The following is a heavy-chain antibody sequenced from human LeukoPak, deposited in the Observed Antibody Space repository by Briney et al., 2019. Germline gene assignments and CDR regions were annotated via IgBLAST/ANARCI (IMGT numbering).Heavy chain of an antibody. J-gene: IGHJ4*02. CDR3: AKDSLYDSSGYTQPFDY. CDR2: IRYDGSKK. Sequence: GGSLRLSCAASGFTFSDYYMSWIRQAPGKGLEWVAFIRYDGSKKHYADSVEGRFTISRDNSKNTLYLQMNSLRAEDTAVYYCAKDSLYDSSGYTQPFDYWGQGTLVTVSS. CDR1: GFTFSDYY. V-gene: IGHV3-30*02. D-gene: IGHD3-22*01.